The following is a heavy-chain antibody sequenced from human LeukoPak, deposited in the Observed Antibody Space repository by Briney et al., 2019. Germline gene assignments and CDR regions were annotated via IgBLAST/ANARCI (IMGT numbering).Heavy chain of an antibody. V-gene: IGHV1-8*01. D-gene: IGHD3-10*01. CDR2: MNPNSGNT. J-gene: IGHJ6*02. CDR3: ARSRPYYGSGTYYYYYYGMDV. Sequence: GASVKVSCKASGYTFTSYDINWVRQATGQGREGMGWMNPNSGNTGYAQKFQGSVTMTRNTSISTAYMELSSLRSEDTAVYYCARSRPYYGSGTYYYYYYGMDVWGQGTTVTVSS. CDR1: GYTFTSYD.